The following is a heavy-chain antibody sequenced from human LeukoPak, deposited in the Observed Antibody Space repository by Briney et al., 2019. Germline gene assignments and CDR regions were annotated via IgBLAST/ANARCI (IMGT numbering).Heavy chain of an antibody. Sequence: GGSLRLSCAASGFTFSDYYMSWIRQAPGKGLEWVSYISSSGSTIYYADSVKGRFTISRDNAKNSLYLQMNSLRAEDTAVYYCARDNYDFWSGYHLPADYWGQGTLVTVSS. CDR3: ARDNYDFWSGYHLPADY. CDR2: ISSSGSTI. J-gene: IGHJ4*02. V-gene: IGHV3-11*04. CDR1: GFTFSDYY. D-gene: IGHD3-3*01.